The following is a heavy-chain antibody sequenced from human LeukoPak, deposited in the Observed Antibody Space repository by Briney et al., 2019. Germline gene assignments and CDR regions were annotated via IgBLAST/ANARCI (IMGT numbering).Heavy chain of an antibody. CDR2: IVVGSGNT. D-gene: IGHD4-23*01. Sequence: SVKVSCKASGFTFTSSAVQWVRHARGQRLEWIGWIVVGSGNTNYGQKFQERVTITRDMSISTVYMELSSLRSEDTAVYYCAAEGRPTVVTFRKGSVDLWGQGTMVTVSS. CDR1: GFTFTSSA. J-gene: IGHJ3*01. V-gene: IGHV1-58*01. CDR3: AAEGRPTVVTFRKGSVDL.